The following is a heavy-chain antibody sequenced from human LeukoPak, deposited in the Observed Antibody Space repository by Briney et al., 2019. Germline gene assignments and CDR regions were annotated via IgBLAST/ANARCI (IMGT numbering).Heavy chain of an antibody. CDR3: ARGGRGSGSHTRYYYYGMDV. J-gene: IGHJ6*02. CDR1: GGTFSSYA. CDR2: IIPIFGTA. V-gene: IGHV1-69*01. Sequence: SVKXSCKASGGTFSSYAISWVRQAPGQGLEWMGGIIPIFGTANYAQKFQGRVTITADESTSTAYMELSSLRSEDTAVYYCARGGRGSGSHTRYYYYGMDVWGQGTTVTVSS. D-gene: IGHD3-10*01.